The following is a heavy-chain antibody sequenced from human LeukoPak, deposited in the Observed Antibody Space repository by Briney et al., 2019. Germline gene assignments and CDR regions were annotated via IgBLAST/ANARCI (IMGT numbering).Heavy chain of an antibody. Sequence: GGSLRLSCAASGFTVSSNYMSWVRQAPGKGLEWVSSLSNGGGYMYYADSVKGRFTISRDNAKNLLYLQMNSLRPEDTAVYYRARAGLYSGSGLDYWGQGTLVTASS. D-gene: IGHD5-12*01. CDR1: GFTVSSNY. CDR3: ARAGLYSGSGLDY. CDR2: LSNGGGYM. V-gene: IGHV3-21*01. J-gene: IGHJ4*02.